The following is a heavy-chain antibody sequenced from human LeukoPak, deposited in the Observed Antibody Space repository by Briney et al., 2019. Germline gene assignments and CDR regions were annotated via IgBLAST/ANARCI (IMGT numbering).Heavy chain of an antibody. CDR3: ARERKGILTGYSYFDY. CDR2: INPNSGGT. D-gene: IGHD3-9*01. Sequence: ASVKVSCKASGYTFTGYYMHWVRQAPGQGLERMGWINPNSGGTNYAQKFQGWVTMTRDTSISTAYMELSRLRSDDTAVYYCARERKGILTGYSYFDYWGQGTLVTVSS. CDR1: GYTFTGYY. V-gene: IGHV1-2*04. J-gene: IGHJ4*02.